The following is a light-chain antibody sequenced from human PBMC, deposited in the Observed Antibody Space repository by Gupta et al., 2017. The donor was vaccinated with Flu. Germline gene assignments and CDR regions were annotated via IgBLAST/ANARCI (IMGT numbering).Light chain of an antibody. J-gene: IGLJ2*01. V-gene: IGLV2-14*03. CDR1: SSDVGDYKN. CDR3: SSYTSSNTLQVI. CDR2: DVS. Sequence: SALTQPASVSGSPGPSMTISCTGTSSDVGDYKNVSWYQQHPGKAPKLMIYDVSYRPSGGSNRFSGSKSGNTAALTISGLQAEDEADYYCSSYTSSNTLQVIFGGGTRLTVL.